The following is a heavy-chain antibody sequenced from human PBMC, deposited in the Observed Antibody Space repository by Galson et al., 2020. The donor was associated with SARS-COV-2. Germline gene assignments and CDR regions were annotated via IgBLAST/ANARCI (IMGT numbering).Heavy chain of an antibody. CDR2: INPNSGGT. CDR3: ARDQGIAESTPLDV. D-gene: IGHD6-13*01. Sequence: ASVKVSCKASGYTFTGYYMHWVRQAPGQGLEWMGWINPNSGGTNYAQKFQGRVTMTRDTSISTAYMELSRLRSDDTAVYYCARDQGIAESTPLDVWGQGTTVTVSS. CDR1: GYTFTGYY. V-gene: IGHV1-2*02. J-gene: IGHJ6*02.